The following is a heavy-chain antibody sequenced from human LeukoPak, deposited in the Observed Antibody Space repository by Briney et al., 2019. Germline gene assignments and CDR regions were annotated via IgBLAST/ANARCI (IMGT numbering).Heavy chain of an antibody. CDR3: ASSYYYGSGSYYEPFDY. D-gene: IGHD3-10*01. CDR2: IYYSGST. Sequence: SETLSLTCTVSGGSISSYYWSWIRQPPGKGLEWIGYIYYSGSTNYNPSLKSRVTISVDTSKNQFSLKLSPVTAADTAVHYCASSYYYGSGSYYEPFDYWGQGTLVTVSS. V-gene: IGHV4-59*08. CDR1: GGSISSYY. J-gene: IGHJ4*02.